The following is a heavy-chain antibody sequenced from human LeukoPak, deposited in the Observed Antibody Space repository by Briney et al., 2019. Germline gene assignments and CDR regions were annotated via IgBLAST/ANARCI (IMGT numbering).Heavy chain of an antibody. CDR1: GGSISSSSYY. CDR2: IYYSGST. D-gene: IGHD2-2*01. J-gene: IGHJ5*02. V-gene: IGHV4-39*02. Sequence: SETLSLTCTVSGGSISSSSYYWGWIRQPPGKGLEWIGSIYYSGSTYYNPSLKSRVTISVDTSKNPFSLKLSSVTAADTAVYYCARDLPIVVVPAANLDNWFDPWGQGTLVTVSS. CDR3: ARDLPIVVVPAANLDNWFDP.